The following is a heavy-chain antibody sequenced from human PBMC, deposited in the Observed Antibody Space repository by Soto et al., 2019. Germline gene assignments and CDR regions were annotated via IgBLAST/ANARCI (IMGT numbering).Heavy chain of an antibody. CDR3: ARIYCTTTTCDSWFDP. Sequence: ASLKISCTGFGYTLTTFWISWVRQMPGKGLEWMGRIDPGDTYATYSPAFQGHVTISADKATSTAYLQWSSLKASDTAMYFCARIYCTTTTCDSWFDPWGQGTLVTGSS. D-gene: IGHD2-2*01. J-gene: IGHJ5*02. CDR1: GYTLTTFW. V-gene: IGHV5-10-1*01. CDR2: IDPGDTYA.